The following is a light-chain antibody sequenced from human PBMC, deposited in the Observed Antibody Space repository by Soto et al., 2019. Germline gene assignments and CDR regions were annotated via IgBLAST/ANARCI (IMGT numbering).Light chain of an antibody. CDR2: DAS. J-gene: IGKJ2*01. CDR1: QTISGW. V-gene: IGKV1-5*01. CDR3: QQYKSMYT. Sequence: DTRMTQSPSTLSASVGDRVTITCRASQTISGWLAWYQQRPGKAPKLLIYDASSLESGVPSRFSGSESGTEYTLAISNLQPDDSATYYCQQYKSMYTFGQGTKLEIK.